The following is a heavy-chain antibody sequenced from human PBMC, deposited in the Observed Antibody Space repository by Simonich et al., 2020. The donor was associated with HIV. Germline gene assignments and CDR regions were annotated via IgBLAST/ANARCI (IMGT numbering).Heavy chain of an antibody. CDR2: ISGSGGST. J-gene: IGHJ1*01. Sequence: VQLVESGGGVVQPGRSLRLSCAASGFTFSSYAMSWVRQAPGKGREWVSAISGSGGSTYYADSVKGRFTISRDNSKNTLYLQMNSLRAEDTAVYYCAKVQQWLVEYFQHWGQGTLVTVSS. V-gene: IGHV3-23*04. D-gene: IGHD6-19*01. CDR1: GFTFSSYA. CDR3: AKVQQWLVEYFQH.